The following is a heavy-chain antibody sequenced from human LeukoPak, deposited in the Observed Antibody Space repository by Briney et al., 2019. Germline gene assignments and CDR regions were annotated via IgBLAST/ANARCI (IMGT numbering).Heavy chain of an antibody. V-gene: IGHV3-66*02. CDR2: IYSGGST. J-gene: IGHJ4*02. Sequence: GGSLRLSWAASGFTVSSNYMSWVRQAPGKGREGVSVIYSGGSTYYADSVKGRFTISRDNSKNTLYLQMNSLRAEDTAVYYCARRWDVGYWGQGTLVTVSS. D-gene: IGHD5-24*01. CDR3: ARRWDVGY. CDR1: GFTVSSNY.